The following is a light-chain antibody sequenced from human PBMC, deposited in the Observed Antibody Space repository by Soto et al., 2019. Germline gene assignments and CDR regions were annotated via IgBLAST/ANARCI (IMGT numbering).Light chain of an antibody. Sequence: EIQMTQSPSSLSASVGDRVTITLRASQGIGIYLAWYQQTPGKVPKHLIYGASKLQSGVPSRFSGGGSGTNFTLTISSLQPEDVATYYCQNYKRAPITFGQGTRLEIK. J-gene: IGKJ5*01. CDR1: QGIGIY. V-gene: IGKV1-27*01. CDR3: QNYKRAPIT. CDR2: GAS.